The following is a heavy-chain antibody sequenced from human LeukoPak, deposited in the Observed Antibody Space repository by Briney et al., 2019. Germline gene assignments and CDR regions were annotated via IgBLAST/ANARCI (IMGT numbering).Heavy chain of an antibody. Sequence: GASVKVSCKASGYTFTRYGISWVRQAPGQGLEWMGWISGHNGNTKYAQKLQGRITMTTDTPTNTAYMELRSLRSDDTAVYYCAREPSGYDWGLVGAFDYWGQGTLVTVPS. D-gene: IGHD5-12*01. V-gene: IGHV1-18*01. J-gene: IGHJ4*02. CDR2: ISGHNGNT. CDR3: AREPSGYDWGLVGAFDY. CDR1: GYTFTRYG.